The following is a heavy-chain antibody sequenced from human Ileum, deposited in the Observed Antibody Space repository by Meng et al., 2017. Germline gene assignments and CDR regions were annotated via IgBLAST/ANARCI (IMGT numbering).Heavy chain of an antibody. D-gene: IGHD2-15*01. V-gene: IGHV3-74*01. CDR1: GFTFSDYW. J-gene: IGHJ4*02. CDR2: INSDGTQT. CDR3: ARDCCTVPYDK. Sequence: VQLVESGGGLVPPGGSLRLSCSASGFTFSDYWMHWLRQVPGKGLMWVSHINSDGTQTTYADSVKGRFTISRDNAQNTLYLQMDSLRAEDAAVYYCARDCCTVPYDKWGQGTLVTVSS.